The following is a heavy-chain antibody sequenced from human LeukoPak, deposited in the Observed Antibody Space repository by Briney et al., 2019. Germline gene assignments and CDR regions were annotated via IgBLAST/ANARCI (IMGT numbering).Heavy chain of an antibody. CDR2: ISSSGSTI. D-gene: IGHD5-18*01. Sequence: GGSLRLSCAASGFTFSRYEMNWVRQAPGKGLEWVSYISSSGSTIYYADSVKGRFTISRDNAKDSLYLQMNSLRAEDTAVYYCARSGPVHVDTAMVRSYGMDVWGQGTTVTVSS. CDR1: GFTFSRYE. V-gene: IGHV3-48*03. J-gene: IGHJ6*02. CDR3: ARSGPVHVDTAMVRSYGMDV.